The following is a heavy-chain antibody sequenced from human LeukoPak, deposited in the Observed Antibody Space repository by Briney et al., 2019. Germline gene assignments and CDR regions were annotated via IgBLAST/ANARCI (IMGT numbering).Heavy chain of an antibody. CDR1: GYTFTNYA. CDR2: INPGNGDT. J-gene: IGHJ6*02. Sequence: ASVKVSCKGSGYTFTNYAVHWVRQAPGQRLEWLGWINPGNGDTKYSQNFQGRVTVTSDTSAATAYVELNSLTSEDTAIYYCARERWHCRVNCYSVYYYALDVWGQGTTVTVSS. D-gene: IGHD2-15*01. V-gene: IGHV1-3*01. CDR3: ARERWHCRVNCYSVYYYALDV.